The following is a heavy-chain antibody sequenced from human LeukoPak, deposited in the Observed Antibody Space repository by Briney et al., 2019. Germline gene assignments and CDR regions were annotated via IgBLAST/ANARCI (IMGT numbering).Heavy chain of an antibody. V-gene: IGHV1-8*01. D-gene: IGHD5-24*01. Sequence: ASVKVSCKASGYTFTSYDINWVRQATGQGLEWMGWMNPNSGNTGYAQKFQGRVTMTRNTSISTAYMELSSLRSEDTAVYYCARGMATSPREAFDIWGQGTMVTVSS. CDR3: ARGMATSPREAFDI. CDR2: MNPNSGNT. J-gene: IGHJ3*02. CDR1: GYTFTSYD.